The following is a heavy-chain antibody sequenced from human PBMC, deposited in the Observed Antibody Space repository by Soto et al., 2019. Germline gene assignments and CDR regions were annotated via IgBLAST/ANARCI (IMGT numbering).Heavy chain of an antibody. V-gene: IGHV3-48*01. CDR1: GLTFSSYD. D-gene: IGHD2-2*01. CDR2: ISRSSSTI. Sequence: LRLSCAASGLTFSSYDMNWVRQAPGKGLEWISYISRSSSTIYYADSVKGRFAISRDNAKNSLYLQMNSLRAEDTAVYYCTKFYAAIYYYGMDVWGQGTTVTVSS. CDR3: TKFYAAIYYYGMDV. J-gene: IGHJ6*02.